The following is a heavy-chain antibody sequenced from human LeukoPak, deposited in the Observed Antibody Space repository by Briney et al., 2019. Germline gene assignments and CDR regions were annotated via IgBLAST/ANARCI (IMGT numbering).Heavy chain of an antibody. V-gene: IGHV1-69*13. J-gene: IGHJ4*02. CDR2: IIPIFGTA. Sequence: SVKVSCKASGGTFSSYAISWVRQAPGQGLEWMGGIIPIFGTANYAQKFQGRVTITADESTSTAYMELSSLRSEDTAVYYCARGYTAMVTWSFDYWGQGTLVTVSS. D-gene: IGHD5-18*01. CDR3: ARGYTAMVTWSFDY. CDR1: GGTFSSYA.